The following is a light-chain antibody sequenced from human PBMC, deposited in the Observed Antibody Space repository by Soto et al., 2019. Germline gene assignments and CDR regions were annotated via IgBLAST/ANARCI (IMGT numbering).Light chain of an antibody. CDR1: QSISSW. CDR3: QQYNSYSGWT. Sequence: DIPMTQSPSTLSASVGDRVTMTCRASQSISSWLAWYQQMPGRAPKLLIFKASSLEGGVPSRFSGTGSGTEFTLTISRLQPDDFATYYCQQYNSYSGWTFGQGTKVEIK. J-gene: IGKJ1*01. V-gene: IGKV1-5*03. CDR2: KAS.